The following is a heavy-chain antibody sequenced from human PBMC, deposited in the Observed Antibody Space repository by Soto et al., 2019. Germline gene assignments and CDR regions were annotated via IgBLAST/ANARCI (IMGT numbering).Heavy chain of an antibody. CDR2: ISGSDSTT. D-gene: IGHD4-17*01. V-gene: IGHV3-23*01. J-gene: IGHJ4*02. CDR3: AKDSHSTVPTVGDY. CDR1: GFSFSTFA. Sequence: EVQLLESGGGLVQPGGSLRLSCAASGFSFSTFAMNWVRQAPGKGLEWVSTISGSDSTTYYADSVKGRFAISRDNSKNSLYLHMTSLIAEDTAVYYCAKDSHSTVPTVGDYWGQGTLVTVSS.